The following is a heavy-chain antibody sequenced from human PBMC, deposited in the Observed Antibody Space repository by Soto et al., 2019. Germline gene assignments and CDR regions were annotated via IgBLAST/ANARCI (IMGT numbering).Heavy chain of an antibody. CDR1: GYTFTSYD. CDR3: ARVGTGTENYKWSDS. D-gene: IGHD1-7*01. J-gene: IGHJ5*01. CDR2: MNPNSGNT. V-gene: IGHV1-8*01. Sequence: ASVKVSCKASGYTFTSYDINWVRQATGQGLEWMGWMNPNSGNTGYAQNFQGRVTMTRSTSISTAYMELSSLRSEDTAVYYCARVGTGTENYKWSDSWGQGTLVTVSS.